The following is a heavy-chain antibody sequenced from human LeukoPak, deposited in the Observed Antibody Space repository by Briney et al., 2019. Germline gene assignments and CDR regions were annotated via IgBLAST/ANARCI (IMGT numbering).Heavy chain of an antibody. CDR2: INHSGST. Sequence: PSETLSLTCAVYGGSFSGYYWSWIRQPPGKGLEWIGEINHSGSTNYNPSLKNRVTLSVDTSKNQFSLKLSSVTAADTAVYYCARVRYFDWLFPRRNPYYFDYWGQGTLVTVSS. CDR3: ARVRYFDWLFPRRNPYYFDY. D-gene: IGHD3-9*01. V-gene: IGHV4-34*01. J-gene: IGHJ4*02. CDR1: GGSFSGYY.